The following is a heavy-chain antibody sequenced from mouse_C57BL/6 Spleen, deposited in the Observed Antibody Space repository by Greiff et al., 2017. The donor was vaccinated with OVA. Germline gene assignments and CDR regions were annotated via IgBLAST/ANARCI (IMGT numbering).Heavy chain of an antibody. CDR3: AREYYYGSSYEYYFDY. D-gene: IGHD1-1*01. CDR1: GYAFSSSW. J-gene: IGHJ2*01. CDR2: IYPGDGDT. Sequence: QVQLQQSGPELVKPGASVKISCKASGYAFSSSWMNWVKQRPGKGLEWIGRIYPGDGDTNYNGKFKGKATLTADKSSSTAYMQLSSLTSEDSAVYFCAREYYYGSSYEYYFDYWGQGTTLTVSS. V-gene: IGHV1-82*01.